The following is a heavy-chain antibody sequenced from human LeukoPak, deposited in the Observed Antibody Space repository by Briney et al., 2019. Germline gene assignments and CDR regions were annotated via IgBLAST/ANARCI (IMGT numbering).Heavy chain of an antibody. Sequence: ASVKVSCKASGYTFTSYGISWVRQAPGQGLEWMGWISAYNGNTNYAQKLQGRVTMTTDTSTSTAYMELRSLRSDDTAVYYCARAPPYDLWSGYHHDAFDIWGQGTMVTVSS. D-gene: IGHD3-3*01. CDR2: ISAYNGNT. J-gene: IGHJ3*02. CDR1: GYTFTSYG. V-gene: IGHV1-18*01. CDR3: ARAPPYDLWSGYHHDAFDI.